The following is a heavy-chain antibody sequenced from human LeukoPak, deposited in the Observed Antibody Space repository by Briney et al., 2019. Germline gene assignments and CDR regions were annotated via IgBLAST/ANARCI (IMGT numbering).Heavy chain of an antibody. CDR3: ASQEQWLALGY. CDR1: GFTFSTYS. J-gene: IGHJ4*02. Sequence: GGSLRLSCEASGFTFSTYSMNWVRQAPGKGLEWVSFISSSSLTIYYADSVKGRFTISRDNSKNTLYLQMNSLRAEDTAVYYCASQEQWLALGYWGQGTLVTVSS. CDR2: ISSSSLTI. D-gene: IGHD6-19*01. V-gene: IGHV3-48*01.